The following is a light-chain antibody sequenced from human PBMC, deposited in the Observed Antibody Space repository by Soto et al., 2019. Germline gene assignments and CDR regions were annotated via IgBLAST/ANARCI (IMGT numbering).Light chain of an antibody. CDR3: QCCENSPT. J-gene: IGKJ1*01. Sequence: EIVLTQSPATLSLSPGERATLSCGASQTVNSNNLDWYQQNPGLAPRLLIYDASSRAIGIPDRFGGSGSGTDFPLTIIRLDPEDVAVYFCQCCENSPTFGHGTKVEIK. CDR1: QTVNSNN. V-gene: IGKV3D-20*01. CDR2: DAS.